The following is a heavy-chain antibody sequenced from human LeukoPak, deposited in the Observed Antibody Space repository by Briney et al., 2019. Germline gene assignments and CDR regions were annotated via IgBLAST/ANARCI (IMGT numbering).Heavy chain of an antibody. Sequence: AGGSLRLSCAASGFTFSTYWMNWVRQAPGKGLECVANIKEDGSEEYYVDSVKGRFTISRDNAKNSLYLQMNSLRAEDTAVYYCVRGDTVWWGQGTLVTVSS. CDR3: VRGDTVW. CDR1: GFTFSTYW. CDR2: IKEDGSEE. D-gene: IGHD2-21*01. J-gene: IGHJ1*01. V-gene: IGHV3-7*01.